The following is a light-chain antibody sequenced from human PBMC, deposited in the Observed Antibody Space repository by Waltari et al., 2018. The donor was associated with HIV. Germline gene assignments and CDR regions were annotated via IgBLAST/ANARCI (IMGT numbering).Light chain of an antibody. CDR3: QVWNSDHFV. CDR1: NIGGKN. V-gene: IGLV3-21*02. CDR2: SDK. Sequence: SYLLTQPPSVSVAPGQTARLTCGGDNIGGKNVHWYQQRPGQAPVLVIYSDKDRPSGIPARFSGSNSGNTATLTITRVEAGDEADYYCQVWNSDHFVFGGGTKVIVL. J-gene: IGLJ1*01.